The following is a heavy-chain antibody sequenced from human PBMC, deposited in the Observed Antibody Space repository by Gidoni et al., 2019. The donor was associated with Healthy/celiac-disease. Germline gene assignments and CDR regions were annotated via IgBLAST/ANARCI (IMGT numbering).Heavy chain of an antibody. CDR2: ISSSGSTI. D-gene: IGHD6-19*01. J-gene: IGHJ5*02. V-gene: IGHV3-48*03. CDR1: GVTFSSYE. Sequence: EVQLVESGGGLVQPGGSLRLSCAASGVTFSSYEMNWVRQAPGKGLEWVSYISSSGSTIYYADSVKGRFTISRDNAKNSLYLQMNSLRAEDTAVYYCARDVEDSSGRGWFDPWGQGTLVTVSS. CDR3: ARDVEDSSGRGWFDP.